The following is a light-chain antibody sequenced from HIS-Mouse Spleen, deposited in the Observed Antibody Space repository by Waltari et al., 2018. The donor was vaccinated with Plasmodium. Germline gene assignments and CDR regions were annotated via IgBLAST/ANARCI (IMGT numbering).Light chain of an antibody. J-gene: IGKJ3*01. CDR2: GAS. V-gene: IGKV3-15*01. Sequence: EIVMTQSPATLSVSPGERATLSCRASQRVSSNLAWYQQKPGQAPRLLIYGASTRATGIPARFSGSGSVTEFTLTISSLQSADFAVSYCQQYNNWSFTFGPGTKVDIK. CDR3: QQYNNWSFT. CDR1: QRVSSN.